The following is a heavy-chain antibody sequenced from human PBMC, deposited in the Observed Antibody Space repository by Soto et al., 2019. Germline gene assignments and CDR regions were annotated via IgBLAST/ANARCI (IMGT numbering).Heavy chain of an antibody. CDR2: INPSGGST. CDR3: AGERLDCTNGVCYSWFDP. J-gene: IGHJ5*02. CDR1: GYTFTSYY. Sequence: ASVKVSCKASGYTFTSYYMHWVRQAPGQGLEWMGIINPSGGSTSYAHKFQGRVTMTRDTSTSTVYMELSSLRSEDTAVYYCAGERLDCTNGVCYSWFDPWGQGTLVTVSP. V-gene: IGHV1-46*01. D-gene: IGHD2-8*01.